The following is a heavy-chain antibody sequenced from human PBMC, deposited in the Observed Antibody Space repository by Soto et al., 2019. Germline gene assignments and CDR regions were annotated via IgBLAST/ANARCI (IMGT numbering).Heavy chain of an antibody. CDR2: IYYSGST. V-gene: IGHV4-59*01. J-gene: IGHJ4*02. D-gene: IGHD3-3*01. Sequence: SETLSLTCAVYGGFFSGFFWGWVRPPPGKALELIGYIYYSGSTNYNPSLEIRVTISVDTSKNQFSLKLSSVTAADTAVYYCARDRYDFCSGYYTGFFDYWGQGTLVTVSS. CDR1: GGFFSGFF. CDR3: ARDRYDFCSGYYTGFFDY.